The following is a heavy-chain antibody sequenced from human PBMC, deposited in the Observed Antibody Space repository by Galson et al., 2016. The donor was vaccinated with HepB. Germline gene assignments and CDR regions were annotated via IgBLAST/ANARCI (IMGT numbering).Heavy chain of an antibody. V-gene: IGHV3-30*04. Sequence: SLRLSCAASGFTFSTYAMHWVRQAPGKGLEWVAIISFDELYKYAADSVRGRFTISRDNSKNTLYLQMNSLRAEDTAVYYCARSPKPHVFRFAPWFDPWGQGTLVTVSS. CDR2: ISFDELYK. J-gene: IGHJ5*02. CDR3: ARSPKPHVFRFAPWFDP. D-gene: IGHD3-3*01. CDR1: GFTFSTYA.